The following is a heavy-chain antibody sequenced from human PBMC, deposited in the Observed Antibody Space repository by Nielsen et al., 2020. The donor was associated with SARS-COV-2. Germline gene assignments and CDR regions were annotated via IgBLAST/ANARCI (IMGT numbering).Heavy chain of an antibody. CDR3: AKVDICSSTSCYDSAFDI. CDR2: ISWNSGSI. CDR1: GFTFDDYA. V-gene: IGHV3-9*01. Sequence: SLKISCAASGFTFDDYAMHWVRQAPGKGLEWVSGISWNSGSIGYADSVKGRFTISRDNAKNSLYLQMNSLRAEDTALYYCAKVDICSSTSCYDSAFDIWGQGTMVTVSS. D-gene: IGHD2-2*01. J-gene: IGHJ3*02.